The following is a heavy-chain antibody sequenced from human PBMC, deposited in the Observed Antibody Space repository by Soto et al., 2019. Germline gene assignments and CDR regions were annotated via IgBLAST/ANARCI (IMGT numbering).Heavy chain of an antibody. D-gene: IGHD3-9*01. J-gene: IGHJ6*01. V-gene: IGHV4-31*03. CDR1: VGSISSGGYY. Sequence: TLSLTCTFSVGSISSGGYYWSWIRQHPGKGLEWIGYIYYSGSTYYNPSLKSRVTISVDTSKNQFSLKLSSVTAADTAVYYCARWGSYYDILTGYYLSTYGMEVWGQGTTSIVSS. CDR3: ARWGSYYDILTGYYLSTYGMEV. CDR2: IYYSGST.